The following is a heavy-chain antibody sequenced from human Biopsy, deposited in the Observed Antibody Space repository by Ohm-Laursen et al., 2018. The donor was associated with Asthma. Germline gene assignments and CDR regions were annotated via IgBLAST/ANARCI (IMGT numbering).Heavy chain of an antibody. CDR2: HSGRGAKT. J-gene: IGHJ6*02. CDR1: GFSFSSYA. Sequence: SLRLPCAASGFSFSSYAMSWVRQAPGKGLEWVSGHSGRGAKTYYADSVKGRLTISRDNSKNTLYLQMNSLRAEDTAVYYCARKIAARGGMGVWGQGTTVTVSS. V-gene: IGHV3-23*01. D-gene: IGHD6-6*01. CDR3: ARKIAARGGMGV.